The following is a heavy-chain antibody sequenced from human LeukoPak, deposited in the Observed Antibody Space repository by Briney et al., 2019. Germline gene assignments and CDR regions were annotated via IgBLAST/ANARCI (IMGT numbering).Heavy chain of an antibody. CDR2: ISSGSSAI. CDR1: GFTFGSYS. CDR3: ARDGNRGYDMDV. J-gene: IGHJ6*02. V-gene: IGHV3-48*01. Sequence: GGSLRLSCAASGFTFGSYSMNWVRQAPGKGLEWLSYISSGSSAIYYADSVKGRFTISRDNAKSSLYLQMNSLRADDTAVYYCARDGNRGYDMDVWGQGTTVTVSS.